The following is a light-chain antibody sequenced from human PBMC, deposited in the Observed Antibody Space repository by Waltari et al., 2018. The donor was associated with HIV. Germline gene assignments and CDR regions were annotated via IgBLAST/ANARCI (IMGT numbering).Light chain of an antibody. CDR3: VLYMGSGIRV. J-gene: IGLJ3*02. V-gene: IGLV8-61*01. Sequence: QTVVTQEPSFSVSPGGTVTITCGLSSGSVSTGYYPSWYQQTPGQAPRTLIYSTNTRSSGVPDRFSGSILGNKAALTITGAQADDESDYYCVLYMGSGIRVFGGGTKLTVL. CDR2: STN. CDR1: SGSVSTGYY.